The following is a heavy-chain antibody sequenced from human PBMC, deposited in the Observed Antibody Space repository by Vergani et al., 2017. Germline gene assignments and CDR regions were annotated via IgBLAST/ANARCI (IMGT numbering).Heavy chain of an antibody. CDR1: GASIGNSKFF. V-gene: IGHV4-39*01. CDR2: LSYSGRN. CDR3: AGTSDQSAFDA. Sequence: QVQLQQWGAGLLKPSETLSLTCTVSGASIGNSKFFCAWIRQPPGKGLEWIGSLSYSGRNYYNPSLKSRVTISVDTSKNEFSLRLSSVIAADTAVYYCAGTSDQSAFDAWGQGTVVTVFS. D-gene: IGHD2-2*01. J-gene: IGHJ3*01.